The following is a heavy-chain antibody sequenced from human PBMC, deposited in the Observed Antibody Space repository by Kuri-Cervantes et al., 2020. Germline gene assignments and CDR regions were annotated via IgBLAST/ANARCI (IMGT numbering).Heavy chain of an antibody. J-gene: IGHJ6*03. CDR2: LYQSGSA. Sequence: SETLFLTCAVSGYSISNGYYWGWIRQPPGTGLEWIGTLYQSGSAYYNPSLKSRVTISVDKSKNQCSLKLSSVTAADTAVYYCARSGGSPKNYYYYMDVWGKGTTVTVSS. D-gene: IGHD2-15*01. V-gene: IGHV4-38-2*01. CDR1: GYSISNGYY. CDR3: ARSGGSPKNYYYYMDV.